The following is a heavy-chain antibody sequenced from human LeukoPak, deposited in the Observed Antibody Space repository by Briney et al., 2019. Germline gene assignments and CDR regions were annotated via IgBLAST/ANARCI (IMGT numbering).Heavy chain of an antibody. CDR2: SGSGGST. CDR1: VSTLPNYA. V-gene: IGHV3-23*01. CDR3: ANPKLQRVTIFGVVYYFDY. J-gene: IGHJ4*02. Sequence: GGSLRLSCAASVSTLPNYAMNWVRQAPGKGLEWVSGSGSGGSTYYADSVKGRFTISRDNSKNTLYLQMNSLKAEDTAIYYCANPKLQRVTIFGVVYYFDYWGQGALVTVSS. D-gene: IGHD3-3*01.